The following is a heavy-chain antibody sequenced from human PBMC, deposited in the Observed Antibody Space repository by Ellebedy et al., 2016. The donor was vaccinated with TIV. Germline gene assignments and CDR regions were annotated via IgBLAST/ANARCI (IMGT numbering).Heavy chain of an antibody. D-gene: IGHD4-17*01. CDR2: IGTAGDT. CDR1: GFTFSSYD. J-gene: IGHJ3*02. Sequence: GESLKISCAASGFTFSSYDMHWVRQGTGKGLEWVSAIGTAGDTYYPGSVKGRFTISRDNAKNSLYLQMNSLRAEDTALYYCATDGSYGDHVSPMHAFEIWGQGTMVTVSS. V-gene: IGHV3-13*01. CDR3: ATDGSYGDHVSPMHAFEI.